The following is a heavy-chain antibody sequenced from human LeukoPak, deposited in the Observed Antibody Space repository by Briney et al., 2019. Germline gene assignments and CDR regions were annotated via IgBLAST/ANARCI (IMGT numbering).Heavy chain of an antibody. CDR1: AFMFSSYA. Sequence: GGSLRLSCGDSAFMFSSYAMHWVRQAPGKGLEWVSVISSDGGNQYYADSVKGRFTISRDNSKNTLYLQMNSLRAEDTAVYYCAKAVGDYYYDSSGLDAFDIWGQGTMVTVSS. CDR2: ISSDGGNQ. D-gene: IGHD3-22*01. CDR3: AKAVGDYYYDSSGLDAFDI. V-gene: IGHV3-30-3*01. J-gene: IGHJ3*02.